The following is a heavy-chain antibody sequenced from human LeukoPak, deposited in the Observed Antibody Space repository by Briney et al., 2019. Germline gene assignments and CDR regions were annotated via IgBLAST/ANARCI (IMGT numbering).Heavy chain of an antibody. V-gene: IGHV4-59*01. CDR3: ARDWRRGIAVAGTGYYNGMDV. CDR1: GGSISSYY. CDR2: IYYSGST. Sequence: SGTLSLTCTASGGSISSYYWSWIRQPPGKGLEWIGYIYYSGSTNYNPSLKSRVTISVDTSKNQFSLKLSSVTAADTAVYYCARDWRRGIAVAGTGYYNGMDVWGQGTTVTVSS. D-gene: IGHD6-19*01. J-gene: IGHJ6*02.